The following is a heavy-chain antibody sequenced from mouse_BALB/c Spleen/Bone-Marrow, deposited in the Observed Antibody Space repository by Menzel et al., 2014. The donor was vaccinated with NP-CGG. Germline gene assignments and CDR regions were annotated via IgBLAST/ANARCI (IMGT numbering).Heavy chain of an antibody. CDR1: DYTFTTYW. J-gene: IGHJ4*01. V-gene: IGHV1-52*01. Sequence: LVESGPDLVRPGSSVKMSCKASDYTFTTYWMHWVKQRPGQGLEWIGMIDPSTSETRLNQKFKDKATLIVDKSSNTAYMQLSSLTSEDSAICYCARRTLAMDYWGQGASVTVSS. CDR3: ARRTLAMDY. CDR2: IDPSTSET.